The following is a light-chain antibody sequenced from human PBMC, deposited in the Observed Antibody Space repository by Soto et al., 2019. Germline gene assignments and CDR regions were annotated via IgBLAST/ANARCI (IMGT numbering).Light chain of an antibody. Sequence: DIQMTQSPSSMSAYVGDRVTITCRASQSISAYLNWYQQKPGKAPKLLIYDTSTLQSGVPPRFSGSGSGTDFNLTISSLQHEDFASYSCQQSYRSPYSFGQGTKLAIE. J-gene: IGKJ2*03. V-gene: IGKV1-39*01. CDR1: QSISAY. CDR3: QQSYRSPYS. CDR2: DTS.